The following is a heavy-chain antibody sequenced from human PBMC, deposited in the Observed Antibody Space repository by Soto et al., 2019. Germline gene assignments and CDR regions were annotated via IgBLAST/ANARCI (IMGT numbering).Heavy chain of an antibody. J-gene: IGHJ6*02. CDR3: ARGLWFGDYYYYGMDV. D-gene: IGHD3-10*01. CDR1: GGSISSSNW. Sequence: SETLSLTCAVSGGSISSSNWWSWVRQPPGKGLEWIGEIYHSGSTNYNPSLKSRVTISVDKSKSQFSLKLSSVTAADTAVYYCARGLWFGDYYYYGMDVWGQGTTVTVSS. V-gene: IGHV4-4*02. CDR2: IYHSGST.